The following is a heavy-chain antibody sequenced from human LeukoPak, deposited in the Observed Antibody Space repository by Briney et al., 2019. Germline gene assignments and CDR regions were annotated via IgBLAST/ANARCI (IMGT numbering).Heavy chain of an antibody. J-gene: IGHJ6*03. CDR3: ARGPPVRGVIFSGPYYYMDV. V-gene: IGHV3-7*01. D-gene: IGHD3-10*01. CDR1: GFTFSSYW. CDR2: IKQDGSEK. Sequence: GGSLRLSCAASGFTFSSYWMSWVRQAPGKGLEWVANIKQDGSEKYYVDSVKGRFTISRDNAKNSLYLQMNSLRAEDTAVYYCARGPPVRGVIFSGPYYYMDVWGKGTTVTISS.